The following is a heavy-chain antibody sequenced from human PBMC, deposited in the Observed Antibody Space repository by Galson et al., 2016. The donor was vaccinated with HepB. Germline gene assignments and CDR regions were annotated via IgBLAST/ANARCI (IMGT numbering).Heavy chain of an antibody. V-gene: IGHV2-70*13. D-gene: IGHD6-19*01. J-gene: IGHJ4*02. CDR2: IDWDNDD. CDR1: GFSLTTPGMC. Sequence: PALVKPTQTLTLTCTFSGFSLTTPGMCVSWIRQPPGKALEWLALIDWDNDDFYITSLKTRLTISKDTSENQVVLTMTNMDPVDTATYYCARTVSGSYLHRPYYFDYWGQGTLVTVSS. CDR3: ARTVSGSYLHRPYYFDY.